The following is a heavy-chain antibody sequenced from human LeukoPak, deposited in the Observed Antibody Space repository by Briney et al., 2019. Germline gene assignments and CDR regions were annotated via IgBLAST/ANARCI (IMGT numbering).Heavy chain of an antibody. CDR2: ISGSGGST. V-gene: IGHV3-23*01. CDR3: AKVSDVDDSSGYYDY. J-gene: IGHJ4*02. CDR1: GFTFSSYA. D-gene: IGHD3-22*01. Sequence: GGSLRLSCAASGFTFSSYAMSWVRQAPGKGLEWVSAISGSGGSTYYADSVKGRFTISRDNSKNTLYLQMNSLRAEDTAVYYCAKVSDVDDSSGYYDYWGQGTLVTVSS.